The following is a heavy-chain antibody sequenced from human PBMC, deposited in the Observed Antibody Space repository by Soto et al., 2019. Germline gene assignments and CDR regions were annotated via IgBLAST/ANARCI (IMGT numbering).Heavy chain of an antibody. CDR2: IDWDDDK. CDR3: ARVHEGSSGHPYYYGMDV. J-gene: IGHJ6*02. Sequence: FGPTLGKPQQEPTLTPTLSAVLLSPSGIFVSWIRQPPGEALEWLARIDWDDDKYYSTSLKTRLTISKDTSKNQVVLTMTNMDPVDTATYYCARVHEGSSGHPYYYGMDVWGQGTTVTVSS. CDR1: AVLLSPSGIF. V-gene: IGHV2-70*11. D-gene: IGHD6-6*01.